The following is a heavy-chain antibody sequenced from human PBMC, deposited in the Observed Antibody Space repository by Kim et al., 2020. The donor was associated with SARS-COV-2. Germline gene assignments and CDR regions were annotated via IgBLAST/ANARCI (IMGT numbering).Heavy chain of an antibody. CDR3: AKGAVTRLDY. CDR2: MKEDGSNI. CDR1: GFTFSSQS. J-gene: IGHJ4*02. Sequence: GGSLRLSCVASGFTFSSQSMSWVRRGSGKGLEWVASMKEDGSNIYYVDSVKGRFTISRDNAKNSLYLQMNTLRPEDTAVYYCAKGAVTRLDYWGQGALVTVST. V-gene: IGHV3-7*03.